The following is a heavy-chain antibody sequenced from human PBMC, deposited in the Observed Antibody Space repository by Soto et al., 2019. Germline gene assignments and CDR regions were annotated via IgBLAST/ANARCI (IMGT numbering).Heavy chain of an antibody. V-gene: IGHV3-23*01. J-gene: IGHJ4*02. Sequence: GGSLRLSCAASGFTFSSYAMSWVRQAPGKGLEWVSAISGSGGSTYYADSVKGRFTISRDNSKNTLYLQMNSLRAEDTAVYYCARDFEPNIVATSFPDCGQGTLVTVSS. CDR1: GFTFSSYA. D-gene: IGHD5-12*01. CDR3: ARDFEPNIVATSFPD. CDR2: ISGSGGST.